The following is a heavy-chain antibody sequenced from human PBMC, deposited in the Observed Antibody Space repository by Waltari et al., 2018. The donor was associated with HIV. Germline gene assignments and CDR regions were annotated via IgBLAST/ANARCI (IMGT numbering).Heavy chain of an antibody. D-gene: IGHD5-18*01. Sequence: QAQLVQSGAEVKKPGASIKVSCKTSGFSFTGFYLHWVRQAPGKGLGWMGWMNPGTGGTKYARPFQGRVTMTRDTSINTAYVELSRLTSDDTAVYFCARGYPHFDYWGQGTLVTVSS. J-gene: IGHJ4*02. CDR1: GFSFTGFY. V-gene: IGHV1-2*02. CDR3: ARGYPHFDY. CDR2: MNPGTGGT.